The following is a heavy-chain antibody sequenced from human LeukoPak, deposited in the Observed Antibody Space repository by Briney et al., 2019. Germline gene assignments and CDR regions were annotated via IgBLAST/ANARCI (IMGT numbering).Heavy chain of an antibody. D-gene: IGHD3-22*01. CDR2: IKQDGSEK. J-gene: IGHJ3*02. CDR1: GFTFSCYW. V-gene: IGHV3-7*01. CDR3: ASFSRSGYYYDSSGPSI. Sequence: PGGSVRLSCAASGFTFSCYWISWVRQAPGEGLEWVANIKQDGSEKYYVGSVKGRFTISRDNAKNSLYLQMNSLRAEDTAVYYCASFSRSGYYYDSSGPSIWGQGTIVTVSS.